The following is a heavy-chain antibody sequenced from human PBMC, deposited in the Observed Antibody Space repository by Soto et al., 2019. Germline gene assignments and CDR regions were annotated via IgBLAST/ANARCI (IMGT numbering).Heavy chain of an antibody. D-gene: IGHD3-10*01. CDR1: GGSMSEYF. V-gene: IGHV4-59*01. J-gene: IGHJ4*02. Sequence: SETLSLTCTVSGGSMSEYFWIWVRQSPGKGLEWIGYIYYLGSTDYNPSLKSRVTISVDTSKRQFSLKLSSVTAADTAIYYCARDGYDGSGSPYPAYWGPGIQVTVSS. CDR3: ARDGYDGSGSPYPAY. CDR2: IYYLGST.